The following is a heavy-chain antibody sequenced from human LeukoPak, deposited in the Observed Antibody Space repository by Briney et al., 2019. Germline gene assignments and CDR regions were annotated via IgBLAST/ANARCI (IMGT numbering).Heavy chain of an antibody. CDR1: GFTLRNYW. CDR3: ARYSSSSGGAAYYLDY. Sequence: PGGSLRLSCTASGFTLRNYWMHWVRQVPGKRLVWVSRISGDGSVTNYADSVQGRFTISRDSAKNILYLQINSLRSEDTAVYYCARYSSSSGGAAYYLDYWGHGTLVTVSS. V-gene: IGHV3-74*01. CDR2: ISGDGSVT. J-gene: IGHJ4*01. D-gene: IGHD6-6*01.